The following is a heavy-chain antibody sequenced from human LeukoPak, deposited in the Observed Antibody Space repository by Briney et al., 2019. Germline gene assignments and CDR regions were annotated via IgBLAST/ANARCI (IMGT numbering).Heavy chain of an antibody. V-gene: IGHV3-23*01. CDR3: AKDPITMIRGVNSDIDY. CDR1: GFTFRNYA. Sequence: PGGSLRLSCAASGFTFRNYAMSWVRQAPGKGLEWVSAIGGSGGSTYYVDSVKGRLTISRDNSKNTLYLQMNSLRAEDTAVYYCAKDPITMIRGVNSDIDYWGQGTLVTVSS. D-gene: IGHD3-10*01. CDR2: IGGSGGST. J-gene: IGHJ4*02.